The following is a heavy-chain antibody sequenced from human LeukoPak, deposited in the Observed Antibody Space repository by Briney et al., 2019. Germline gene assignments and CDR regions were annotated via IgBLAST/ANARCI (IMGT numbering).Heavy chain of an antibody. CDR2: ISYDGSNK. CDR3: ARDCSGGSCYSGLDY. V-gene: IGHV3-30*03. J-gene: IGHJ4*02. D-gene: IGHD2-15*01. Sequence: PGGSLRLSCAASGFTFSSYGMHWVRQAPGKGLEWVAVISYDGSNKYYVDSVKGRFTISRDNAKNSLYLQMNSLRAEDTAVYYCARDCSGGSCYSGLDYWGQGTLVTVSS. CDR1: GFTFSSYG.